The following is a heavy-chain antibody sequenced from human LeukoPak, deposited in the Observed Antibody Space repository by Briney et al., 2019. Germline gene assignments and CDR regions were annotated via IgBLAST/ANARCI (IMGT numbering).Heavy chain of an antibody. D-gene: IGHD2-2*01. CDR2: MNPNSGNT. CDR3: ARGVGYCSSTSCSDFDY. CDR1: GYTFTSYD. J-gene: IGHJ4*02. V-gene: IGHV1-8*01. Sequence: ASVKVSCKASGYTFTSYDINWVRQATGQGLEWMGWMNPNSGNTGYEQKFQGRVTMTRNTSISTAYMELSSLRSEDTAVYYCARGVGYCSSTSCSDFDYWGQGTLVTVSS.